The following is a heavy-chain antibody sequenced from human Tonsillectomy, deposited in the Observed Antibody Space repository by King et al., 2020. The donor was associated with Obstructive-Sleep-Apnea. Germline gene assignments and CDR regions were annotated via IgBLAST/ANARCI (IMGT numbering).Heavy chain of an antibody. V-gene: IGHV1-2*02. CDR3: ARDMSAYDSTSPAY. CDR1: GYTFTAYY. D-gene: IGHD3-22*01. CDR2: SSPNSGAT. J-gene: IGHJ4*02. Sequence: QLVQSGAEVKKPGASVKVSCKASGYTFTAYYIHWVRQAPGQGLEWMGWSSPNSGATKYAQKFQDRVTMTRDTSISTAYMDLSRLRSDDTAIYYCARDMSAYDSTSPAYWGQGTLVTVSS.